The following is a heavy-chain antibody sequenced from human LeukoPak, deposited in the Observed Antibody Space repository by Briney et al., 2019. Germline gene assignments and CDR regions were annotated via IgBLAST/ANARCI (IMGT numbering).Heavy chain of an antibody. J-gene: IGHJ4*02. D-gene: IGHD3-22*01. Sequence: PSETLSLTCAVYGGSFSGYYWSWVRQPPGKGLEWIGQINHSGSTNYSPSLKSRVTISVDTSKNQFSLKLSSVTAADTAVYYCARVSSRRLPPSYSYDRRNYFDYWGQGTLVTVSS. CDR3: ARVSSRRLPPSYSYDRRNYFDY. CDR1: GGSFSGYY. CDR2: INHSGST. V-gene: IGHV4-34*01.